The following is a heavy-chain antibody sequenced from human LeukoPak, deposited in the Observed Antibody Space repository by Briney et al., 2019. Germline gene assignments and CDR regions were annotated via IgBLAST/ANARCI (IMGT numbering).Heavy chain of an antibody. J-gene: IGHJ4*02. V-gene: IGHV4-59*01. CDR1: GDSMTNYY. CDR3: ARDRAAAGTGGLDY. CDR2: IHHSGTT. Sequence: PSETLSLTCTVSGDSMTNYYWNWIRQPPGKGLEWIGYIHHSGTTNYNPSLKSRLTMSVDTSKNQFSLKLTSVSAADTAMYYCARDRAAAGTGGLDYWGQRTLVTVSS. D-gene: IGHD6-13*01.